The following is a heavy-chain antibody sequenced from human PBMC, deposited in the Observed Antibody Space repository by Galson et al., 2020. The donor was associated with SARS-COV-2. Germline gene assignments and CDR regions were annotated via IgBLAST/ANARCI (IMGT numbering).Heavy chain of an antibody. V-gene: IGHV4-39*01. D-gene: IGHD3-3*01. Sequence: SETLSLTCTVSGGSISSSSYYWGWIRQPPGKGLEWIGSIYYSGSTYYNPSLKSRVTISVDTSKNQFSLKLSSVTAADTAVYYCARRLAGFWSGYLFDYGGQGTLVTVSS. CDR2: IYYSGST. CDR1: GGSISSSSYY. J-gene: IGHJ4*02. CDR3: ARRLAGFWSGYLFDY.